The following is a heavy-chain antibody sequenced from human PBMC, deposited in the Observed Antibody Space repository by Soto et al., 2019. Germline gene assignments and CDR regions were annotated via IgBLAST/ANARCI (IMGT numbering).Heavy chain of an antibody. V-gene: IGHV1-46*01. J-gene: IGHJ6*02. CDR3: AREPDPDYCISTSCYSSGMDV. Sequence: ASVKGSCKASGYTSTSYYMHWVRQAPGQGLEWMGIINPSGGSTSYAQKFQGRVTMTRDTSTSTVYMELSSLRSEDTAVYYCAREPDPDYCISTSCYSSGMDVWGQGTTVTVSS. CDR1: GYTSTSYY. CDR2: INPSGGST. D-gene: IGHD2-2*01.